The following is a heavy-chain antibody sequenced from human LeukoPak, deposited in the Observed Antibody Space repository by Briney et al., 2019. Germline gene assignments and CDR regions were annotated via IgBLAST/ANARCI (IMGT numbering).Heavy chain of an antibody. V-gene: IGHV1-24*01. CDR1: GYTLTELS. D-gene: IGHD6-19*01. J-gene: IGHJ4*02. Sequence: ASVKVSCKVSGYTLTELSMHWVRQAPGKGLEWMGGFDPEDGETIYAQKFQGRVTMTEDTSTDTAYMELSSLRSEDTAVYYCATREVSSGWFFFDYWGQGTLVTVSS. CDR3: ATREVSSGWFFFDY. CDR2: FDPEDGET.